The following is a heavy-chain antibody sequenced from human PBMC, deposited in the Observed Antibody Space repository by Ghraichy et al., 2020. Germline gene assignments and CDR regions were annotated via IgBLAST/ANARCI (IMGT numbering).Heavy chain of an antibody. D-gene: IGHD2-15*01. CDR1: GFTFSMYA. CDR3: AALIAPPGQGWFDP. CDR2: MSGSGGNA. V-gene: IGHV3-23*01. J-gene: IGHJ5*02. Sequence: GGSLRLSCAASGFTFSMYAMTWVRQAPGKGLEWVSAMSGSGGNAYYADSVKGRFTISRDTSKSTLYLQMNNLRADDTAVYYCAALIAPPGQGWFDPWGQGTLVTVSS.